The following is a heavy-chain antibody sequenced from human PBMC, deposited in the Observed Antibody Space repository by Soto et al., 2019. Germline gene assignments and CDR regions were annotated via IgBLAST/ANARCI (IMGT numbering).Heavy chain of an antibody. Sequence: PSETLSLTCTVSGGSISSGDYYWSWIRQPPGKGLEWIGYIYYSGSTYYNPSLKSRVTISVDTSKNQFSLKLSSVTAADTAVYYCARATLRPYDFWSGASGNWFDPWGQGTLVTVYS. CDR1: GGSISSGDYY. CDR2: IYYSGST. J-gene: IGHJ5*02. V-gene: IGHV4-30-4*01. D-gene: IGHD3-3*01. CDR3: ARATLRPYDFWSGASGNWFDP.